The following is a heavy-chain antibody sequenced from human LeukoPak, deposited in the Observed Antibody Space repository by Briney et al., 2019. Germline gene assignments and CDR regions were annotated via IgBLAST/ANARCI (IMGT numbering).Heavy chain of an antibody. CDR2: IWYDGSNK. J-gene: IGHJ4*02. CDR3: AEVYSGYDPYFDY. V-gene: IGHV3-33*01. CDR1: GFTFSSYG. D-gene: IGHD5-12*01. Sequence: PGGSLRLSCAASGFTFSSYGMHWVRQAPGKGLEWVAVIWYDGSNKYYADSVKGRFTISRDNSKNTLYLQMNSLRAEDTAVYYCAEVYSGYDPYFDYWGQGTLVTVSS.